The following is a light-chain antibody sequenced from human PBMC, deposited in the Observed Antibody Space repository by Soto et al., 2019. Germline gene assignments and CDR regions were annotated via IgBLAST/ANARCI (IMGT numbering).Light chain of an antibody. J-gene: IGKJ4*01. Sequence: EILMTQSPATLSVSPGERVTLSCRASESVSSDLAWYQQKPGQAPRLLIQGASSRATDIPARISGSGSGTDFTLNISSLQSEDFAVYFCQQYNDWPLTFGGGTKVDIK. CDR3: QQYNDWPLT. CDR1: ESVSSD. CDR2: GAS. V-gene: IGKV3D-15*01.